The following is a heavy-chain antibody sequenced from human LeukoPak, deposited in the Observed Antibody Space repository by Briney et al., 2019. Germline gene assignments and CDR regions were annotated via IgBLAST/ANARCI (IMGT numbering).Heavy chain of an antibody. CDR2: ISASSSTI. CDR1: GFTFSTYN. V-gene: IGHV3-48*04. Sequence: GGSLRLSCAASGFTFSTYNMYWVRQAPGKGLEWDSYISASSSTIYYADSVKGRFTISRDNAKNSLYLQMNSLRAEDTAVYYCARGLNSISPVATDYYYMDVWGKGTTVTVSS. D-gene: IGHD5-12*01. J-gene: IGHJ6*03. CDR3: ARGLNSISPVATDYYYMDV.